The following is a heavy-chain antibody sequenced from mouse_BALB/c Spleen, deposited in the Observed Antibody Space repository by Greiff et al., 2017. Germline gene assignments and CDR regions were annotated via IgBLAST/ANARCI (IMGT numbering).Heavy chain of an antibody. CDR3: ATYDCNSYYFDY. Sequence: VQLQQSGAELVKPGASVKLSCTASGFNIKDTYMHWVKQRPGQGLEWIGRIEPANGNTKYDPKFQGKATITADTSTNTAYLQLSGLTSEAAAVYSRATYDCNSYYFDYWGQGTTLTVSS. CDR1: GFNIKDTY. CDR2: IEPANGNT. D-gene: IGHD2-4*01. J-gene: IGHJ2*01. V-gene: IGHV14-3*02.